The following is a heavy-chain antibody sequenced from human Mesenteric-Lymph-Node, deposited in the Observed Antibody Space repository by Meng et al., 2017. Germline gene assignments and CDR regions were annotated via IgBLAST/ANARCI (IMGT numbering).Heavy chain of an antibody. CDR3: ARYIGPDY. J-gene: IGHJ4*02. Sequence: GESLKISCAASGFTFSSYSMNWVRQAPGKGLEWVSSISSSSSYIYYADSVKGRFTISRDNSKNTLYLQMNSLRAEDTAAYYCARYIGPDYWGQGTLVTVSS. CDR2: ISSSSSYI. CDR1: GFTFSSYS. V-gene: IGHV3-21*04. D-gene: IGHD1-1*01.